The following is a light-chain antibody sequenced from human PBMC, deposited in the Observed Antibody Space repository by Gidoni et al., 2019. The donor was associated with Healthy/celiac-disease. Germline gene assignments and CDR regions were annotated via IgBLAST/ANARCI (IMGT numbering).Light chain of an antibody. CDR1: SSNIGRNT. Sequence: QSVLTQPPSASGTPGQRVTISCSGSSSNIGRNTVNWYQQLPGPAPKLLIYSNNQRPSGVPVRFSGSKSGPSASLAISGLQSEDEADYYCAAWDDSLNGPVVFGGGTKLTVL. CDR3: AAWDDSLNGPVV. CDR2: SNN. V-gene: IGLV1-44*01. J-gene: IGLJ2*01.